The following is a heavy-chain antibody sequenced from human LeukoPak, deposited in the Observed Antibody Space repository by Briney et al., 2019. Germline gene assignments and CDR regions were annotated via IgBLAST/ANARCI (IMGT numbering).Heavy chain of an antibody. V-gene: IGHV3-48*04. CDR3: ARDRPSDSSGWPLDAFDI. Sequence: GGSLRLSCAASGFTFSSYSMNWVRQAPGKGLEWVSYISSSSSTIYYADSVKGRFTISRDNAKNSLYLQMNSLRAEDTAVYYCARDRPSDSSGWPLDAFDIWGQGTMVTVSS. D-gene: IGHD6-19*01. J-gene: IGHJ3*02. CDR2: ISSSSSTI. CDR1: GFTFSSYS.